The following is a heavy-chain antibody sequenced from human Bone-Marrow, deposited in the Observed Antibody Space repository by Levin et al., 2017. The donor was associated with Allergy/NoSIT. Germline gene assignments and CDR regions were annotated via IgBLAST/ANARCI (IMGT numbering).Heavy chain of an antibody. Sequence: GGSLRLSCAASGFTFSTYALHWVRQAPGKGLEWVAVISDDGSITDFADSVKGRFTISRDNAKNTLYLQMSSLRPEDTAVYYCARAYREYCNGHNCRVFGPWGQGTLVTVFS. J-gene: IGHJ5*02. CDR2: ISDDGSIT. CDR3: ARAYREYCNGHNCRVFGP. D-gene: IGHD2/OR15-2a*01. V-gene: IGHV3-30-3*01. CDR1: GFTFSTYA.